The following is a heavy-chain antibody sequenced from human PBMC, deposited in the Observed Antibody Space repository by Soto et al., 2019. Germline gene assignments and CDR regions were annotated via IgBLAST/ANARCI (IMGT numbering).Heavy chain of an antibody. Sequence: SETLSLTCAVYGGSFSGYYWSWIRQPPGKGLEWIGEINHSGSTNYNPSLKRRVTISVDTSKNKFSLKLSSVTAADTAVYYCARGPVCSSTSCYSDYWGQGTLVTVSS. V-gene: IGHV4-34*01. CDR3: ARGPVCSSTSCYSDY. J-gene: IGHJ4*02. CDR1: GGSFSGYY. D-gene: IGHD2-2*02. CDR2: INHSGST.